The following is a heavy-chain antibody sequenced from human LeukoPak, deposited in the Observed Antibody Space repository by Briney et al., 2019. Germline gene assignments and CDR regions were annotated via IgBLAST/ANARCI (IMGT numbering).Heavy chain of an antibody. CDR2: LYSDGTA. J-gene: IGHJ6*02. CDR3: ARSGYGSGSHMYYGVDV. D-gene: IGHD3-10*01. CDR1: GFTVSSNY. Sequence: PGGSLRLSCAASGFTVSSNYMNWVRQAPGKGLEWVSVLYSDGTAKYADSVKGRFTISRDNSKNTLYLQMNSLRAEDTAVYYCARSGYGSGSHMYYGVDVWGQGTTVTVSS. V-gene: IGHV3-53*01.